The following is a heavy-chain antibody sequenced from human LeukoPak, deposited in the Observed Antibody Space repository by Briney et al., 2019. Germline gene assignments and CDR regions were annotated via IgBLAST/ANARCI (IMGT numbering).Heavy chain of an antibody. V-gene: IGHV3-23*01. CDR1: GFTLSSSW. J-gene: IGHJ6*03. Sequence: PGGSLRLSCAASGFTLSSSWMSWVRQAPGKGLEWVSAISGSGGSTYYADSVKGRFTISRDNSKNTLYLQMNSLRAEDTAVYYCAKDKRAGTYYYYYMDVWGKGTTVTVSS. CDR2: ISGSGGST. CDR3: AKDKRAGTYYYYYMDV. D-gene: IGHD1-1*01.